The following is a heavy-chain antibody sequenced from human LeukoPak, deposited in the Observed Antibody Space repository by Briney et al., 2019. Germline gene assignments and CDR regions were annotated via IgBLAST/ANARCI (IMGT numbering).Heavy chain of an antibody. CDR2: ISGSGGST. Sequence: GGSLRLSCAASGFTFSSYAMSWVRQAPGKGLEWVSAISGSGGSTYYADSVKGRFTISRDNAKNSLYLQMNSLRAEDTAVYYCARDLATVSPGGRSFFDYWGQGTLVTVSS. CDR3: ARDLATVSPGGRSFFDY. V-gene: IGHV3-23*01. CDR1: GFTFSSYA. D-gene: IGHD4-11*01. J-gene: IGHJ4*02.